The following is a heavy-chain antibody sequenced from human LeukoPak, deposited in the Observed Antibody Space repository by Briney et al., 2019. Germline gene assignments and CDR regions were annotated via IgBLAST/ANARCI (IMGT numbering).Heavy chain of an antibody. CDR1: GGSISSSGYY. V-gene: IGHV4-39*07. J-gene: IGHJ4*02. CDR2: IYYSGST. Sequence: PSETLSLTCTVSGGSISSSGYYWGWVRQPPGKGLEWIGSIYYSGSTYYNPSLKSRVTISVDTSKNQSSLKLSSVTAADTAVYYCAREMYHFDSRGYYPGRPFDYWGQGTLVTVSS. D-gene: IGHD3-22*01. CDR3: AREMYHFDSRGYYPGRPFDY.